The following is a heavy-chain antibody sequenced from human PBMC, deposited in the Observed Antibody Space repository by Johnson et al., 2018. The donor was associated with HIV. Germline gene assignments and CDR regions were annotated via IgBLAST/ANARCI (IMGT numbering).Heavy chain of an antibody. J-gene: IGHJ3*02. CDR3: ARDRLYYGSGSYCGAFDI. Sequence: QMMLVESGGGLVQPGGSLRLSCVVSGFTVGSNYMSWVRQAPGKGLVWVAVISYDGSNKYYADSVKGRFTISRDNSKNTLYLQMNSLRAEDTALYYCARDRLYYGSGSYCGAFDIWGQGTVVTVSS. V-gene: IGHV3-30-3*01. CDR2: ISYDGSNK. D-gene: IGHD3-10*01. CDR1: GFTVGSNY.